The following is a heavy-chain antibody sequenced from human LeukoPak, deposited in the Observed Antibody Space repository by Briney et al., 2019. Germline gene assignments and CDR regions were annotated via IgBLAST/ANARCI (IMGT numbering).Heavy chain of an antibody. CDR2: ISGSGGST. V-gene: IGHV3-23*01. J-gene: IGHJ4*02. D-gene: IGHD3-9*01. Sequence: PGGSPRLSCAASGFTFSSYAMSWVRQAPGKGLKWVSAISGSGGSTYYADSVKGRFTISRDNSKNTLYLQMNSLRAEDTAVYYCANTQARLRYFDWLSHPYYFDYWGQGTLVTVSS. CDR3: ANTQARLRYFDWLSHPYYFDY. CDR1: GFTFSSYA.